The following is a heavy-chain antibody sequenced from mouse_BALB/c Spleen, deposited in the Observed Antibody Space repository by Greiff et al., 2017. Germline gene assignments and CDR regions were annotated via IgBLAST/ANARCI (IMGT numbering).Heavy chain of an antibody. CDR2: ISYSGST. J-gene: IGHJ4*01. D-gene: IGHD4-1*01. Sequence: EVQLQQSGPGLVKPSQSLSLTCTVTGYSITSDYAWNWIRQFPGNKLEWMGYISYSGSTSYNPSLKSRISITRDTSKNQFFLQLNSVTTEDTATYYCARLTGYAMDYWGQGTSVTVSS. V-gene: IGHV3-2*02. CDR3: ARLTGYAMDY. CDR1: GYSITSDYA.